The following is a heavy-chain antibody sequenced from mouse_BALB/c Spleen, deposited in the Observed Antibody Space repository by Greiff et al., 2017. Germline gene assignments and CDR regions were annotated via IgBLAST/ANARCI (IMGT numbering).Heavy chain of an antibody. J-gene: IGHJ2*01. V-gene: IGHV10-1*02. Sequence: DVQLVESGGGLVQPKGSLKLSCAASGFTFNTYAMNWVRQAPGKGLEWVARIRSKSNNYATYYADSVKDRFTISRDDSQSMLYLQMNNLKTEDTAMYYCVRHDDGYYGYYFDYWGQGTTLTVSS. CDR3: VRHDDGYYGYYFDY. CDR2: IRSKSNNYAT. CDR1: GFTFNTYA. D-gene: IGHD2-3*01.